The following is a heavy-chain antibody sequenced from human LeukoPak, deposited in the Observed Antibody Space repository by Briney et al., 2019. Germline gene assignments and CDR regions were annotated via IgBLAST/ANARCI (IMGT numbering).Heavy chain of an antibody. CDR3: ARGDPNQGKWQPVDY. V-gene: IGHV3-21*01. CDR1: GFTFSSYS. D-gene: IGHD1-14*01. CDR2: ISSSSSYI. Sequence: GGSLRLSCSASGFTFSSYSMNWVRQAPGKGLEWVSSISSSSSYIYYADSVKGRFTISRDNAKNSLYLQMNSLRAEDTAVYYCARGDPNQGKWQPVDYWGQGTLVTVSS. J-gene: IGHJ4*02.